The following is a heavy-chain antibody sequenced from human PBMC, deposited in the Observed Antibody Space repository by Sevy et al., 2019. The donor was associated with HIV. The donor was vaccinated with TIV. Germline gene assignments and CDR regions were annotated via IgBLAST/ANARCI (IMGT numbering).Heavy chain of an antibody. V-gene: IGHV3-30*02. Sequence: GGSLRLSCAASGFTFSSSGMHWVRQAPGKGLEWVTFIRYDGTTKYYADSVKGRLTISRDNSKSTLYRQMNSLVDEDTSVYFFAKLGSTTLNASDAFDIWGQGTLVTVSS. CDR2: IRYDGTTK. D-gene: IGHD4-4*01. J-gene: IGHJ3*02. CDR3: AKLGSTTLNASDAFDI. CDR1: GFTFSSSG.